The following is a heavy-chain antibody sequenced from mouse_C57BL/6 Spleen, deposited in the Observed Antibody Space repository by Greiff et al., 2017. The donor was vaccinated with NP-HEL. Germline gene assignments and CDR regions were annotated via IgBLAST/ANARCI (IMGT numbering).Heavy chain of an antibody. CDR2: ISSGSSTI. Sequence: EVKLVESGGGLVKPGVSLKLSCAASGFTFSDYGMHWVRQTPEKGLELVAYISSGSSTIYYADTVKGRFTIYRDNAKNNLFLEMTSLRSEDKAMYYCATYGSRNYWGQGATLT. V-gene: IGHV5-17*01. CDR1: GFTFSDYG. D-gene: IGHD1-1*01. CDR3: ATYGSRNY. J-gene: IGHJ2*01.